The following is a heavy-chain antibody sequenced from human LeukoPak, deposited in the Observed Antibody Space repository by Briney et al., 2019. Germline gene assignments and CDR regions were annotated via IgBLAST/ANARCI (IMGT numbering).Heavy chain of an antibody. V-gene: IGHV3-30-3*01. CDR2: VSYDGSNK. D-gene: IGHD3-22*01. CDR3: ARDNRKYYYDSSGYYYEDAFDI. Sequence: GGSLRLSCAVSVFTFTSYAMHWVRQAPGKGLEGVAVVSYDGSNKDHADSVTGRFTISRDNSKNTLYLQMNSLRVEDTAVYYCARDNRKYYYDSSGYYYEDAFDIWGQGTMVTVSS. CDR1: VFTFTSYA. J-gene: IGHJ3*02.